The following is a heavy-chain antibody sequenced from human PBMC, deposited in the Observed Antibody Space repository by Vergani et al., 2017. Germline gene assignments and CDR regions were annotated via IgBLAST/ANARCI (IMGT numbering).Heavy chain of an antibody. J-gene: IGHJ4*02. CDR1: GSSISSNYY. D-gene: IGHD3-10*01. CDR2: VFLRGST. CDR3: AVRPRVNLVGGEIVTKRTFDY. V-gene: IGHV4-38-2*02. Sequence: QVQLQESGPGLVKPSETLSLTCTVSGSSISSNYYWGWIRQPPGKGLEWIGSVFLRGSTYYNPSLKSRVTISIDTSKNQFSLRLTSVTAADTAMYYCAVRPRVNLVGGEIVTKRTFDYWSQGSLVTVSS.